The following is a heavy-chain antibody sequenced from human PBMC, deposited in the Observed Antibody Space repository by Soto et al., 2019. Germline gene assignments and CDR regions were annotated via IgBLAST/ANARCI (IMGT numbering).Heavy chain of an antibody. CDR2: TGSGTGPG. Sequence: ASVKVSCKASGGSLSTNPISWVRQAPGQGLEWMGGTGSGTGPGNHAQKFQGRLTVTADKSTSTVYMELTNLSSEDTAVYYCAKRDSGGFYRFFDSWGQGALVTVSS. CDR3: AKRDSGGFYRFFDS. J-gene: IGHJ4*02. V-gene: IGHV1-69*06. D-gene: IGHD2-15*01. CDR1: GGSLSTNP.